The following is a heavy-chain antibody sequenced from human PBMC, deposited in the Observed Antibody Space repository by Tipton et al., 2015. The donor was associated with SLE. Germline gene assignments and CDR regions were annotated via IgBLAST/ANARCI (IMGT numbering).Heavy chain of an antibody. D-gene: IGHD3-3*01. Sequence: SLRLSCAASGFSFSSYQMNWVRQAPGKGLEWVSSISSSSSYIYYADSVKGRFTISRDNAKNSLYLQMNSLRAEDTAVYYCARDGDYDFWSGYYTIPYWGQGTLVTVSS. CDR3: ARDGDYDFWSGYYTIPY. J-gene: IGHJ4*02. CDR1: GFSFSSYQ. V-gene: IGHV3-21*01. CDR2: ISSSSSYI.